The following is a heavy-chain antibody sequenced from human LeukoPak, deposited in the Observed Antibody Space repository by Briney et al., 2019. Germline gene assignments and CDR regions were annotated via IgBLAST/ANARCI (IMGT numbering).Heavy chain of an antibody. CDR2: INYSGRS. J-gene: IGHJ4*02. Sequence: PSETLSLTCIVSGHSITSDFWVWLRQSPGKGLEGIGYINYSGRSDYDQSLKSGVTISVDRSRKRVSLKMRSVTAASTAVYYCARLDCLSDECYNYWAAGALVTVSS. V-gene: IGHV4-59*08. D-gene: IGHD2-21*01. CDR1: GHSITSDF. CDR3: ARLDCLSDECYNY.